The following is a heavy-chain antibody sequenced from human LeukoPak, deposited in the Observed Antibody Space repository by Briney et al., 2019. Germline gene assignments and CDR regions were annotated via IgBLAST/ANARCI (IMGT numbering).Heavy chain of an antibody. D-gene: IGHD1-26*01. CDR1: GFTFDDYG. V-gene: IGHV3-20*04. J-gene: IGHJ4*02. CDR3: ARAEAGGSYSFDY. Sequence: PGESLRLSCAASGFTFDDYGMSWVRQAPGKGLGWVSGINWNGGSTGYADSVKGRFTISRDNAKNSLYLQMNSLRAEDTALYYCARAEAGGSYSFDYWGQGTLVTVSS. CDR2: INWNGGST.